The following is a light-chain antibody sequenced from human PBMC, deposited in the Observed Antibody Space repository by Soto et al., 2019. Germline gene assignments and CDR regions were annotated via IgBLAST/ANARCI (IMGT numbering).Light chain of an antibody. CDR2: YDN. CDR1: NIGSKS. J-gene: IGLJ3*02. Sequence: VLTQPPSVSVAPGKTARITCGGNNIGSKSVHWYQQKPGQAPVLVIYYDNDRPSGIPERFSGSNSGNTATLTISSVEAGDEADYYCQVWDSSSDHPVFGGGTKLTVL. V-gene: IGLV3-21*04. CDR3: QVWDSSSDHPV.